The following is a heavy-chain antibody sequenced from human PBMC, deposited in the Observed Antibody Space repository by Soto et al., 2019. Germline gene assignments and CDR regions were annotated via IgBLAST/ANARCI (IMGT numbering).Heavy chain of an antibody. D-gene: IGHD4-4*01. CDR2: IGGSGGNT. J-gene: IGHJ4*02. Sequence: ESGGGLVQPGESLRLSCAASGFIFNAYAMTWVRQAPGKGPEWVSAIGGSGGNTYYAASVKGRFTISRDNSKDTVNLEMNRLRVDDTAVYFCARVASDYINSVDHWGQGILVTVSS. CDR3: ARVASDYINSVDH. CDR1: GFIFNAYA. V-gene: IGHV3-23*01.